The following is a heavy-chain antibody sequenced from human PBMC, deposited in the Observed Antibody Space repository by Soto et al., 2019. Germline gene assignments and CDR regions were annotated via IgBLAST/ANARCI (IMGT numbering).Heavy chain of an antibody. Sequence: SVKVSCRASGGTFSSYAISWVRQAPGQGLEWMGGIIPIFGTANYAQKFQGRVTITADESTSTAYMELSSLRSEDTAVYYCARAPVAYCISTSCYRPETTYYYYGMDVWGQGTTVTVSS. CDR3: ARAPVAYCISTSCYRPETTYYYYGMDV. V-gene: IGHV1-69*13. D-gene: IGHD2-2*01. CDR1: GGTFSSYA. J-gene: IGHJ6*02. CDR2: IIPIFGTA.